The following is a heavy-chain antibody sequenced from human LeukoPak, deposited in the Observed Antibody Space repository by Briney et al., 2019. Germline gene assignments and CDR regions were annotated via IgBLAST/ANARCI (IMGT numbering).Heavy chain of an antibody. D-gene: IGHD2-2*02. CDR3: ARSGYLHCSSTSCYTPTFDY. CDR1: GYTFTGYY. CDR2: INPNSGGT. Sequence: SVKVSCKASGYTFTGYYMHWVRQAPGQGLEWMGWINPNSGGTNYAQKFQGWVTMTRDTSISTAYMELSRLRSDDTAVYYCARSGYLHCSSTSCYTPTFDYWGQGTLVTVSS. V-gene: IGHV1-2*04. J-gene: IGHJ4*02.